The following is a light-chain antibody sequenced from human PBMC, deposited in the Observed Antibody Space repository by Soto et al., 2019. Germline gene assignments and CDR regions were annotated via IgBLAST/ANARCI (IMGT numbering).Light chain of an antibody. CDR3: QQDYNLPPT. J-gene: IGKJ1*01. Sequence: EIVITHSPATLSFSPGERATLSCRASQSVSSNLAWYQQKPGQAPRLLIYGASTRATGIPARFSGSGSGTDFTLTISSLQPQDFAVYYCQQDYNLPPTFGQGTKVDI. CDR2: GAS. CDR1: QSVSSN. V-gene: IGKV3D-15*01.